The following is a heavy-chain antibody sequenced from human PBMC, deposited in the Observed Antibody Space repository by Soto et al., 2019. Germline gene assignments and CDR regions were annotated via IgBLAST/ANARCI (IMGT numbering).Heavy chain of an antibody. V-gene: IGHV4-34*01. CDR1: GGSFSGYY. CDR2: INHSGST. D-gene: IGHD1-20*01. Sequence: PSETLSLTCAVYGGSFSGYYWTWIRQPPGTGLEWIGEINHSGSTNYNPSLTSRVSISGDASQSQLSLRVTSVTAADTAVYYCVSGDNRITSTFDSWGRGTLVTVSS. J-gene: IGHJ4*02. CDR3: VSGDNRITSTFDS.